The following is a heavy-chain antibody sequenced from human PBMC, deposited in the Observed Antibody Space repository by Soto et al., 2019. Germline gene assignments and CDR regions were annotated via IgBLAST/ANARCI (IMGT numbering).Heavy chain of an antibody. V-gene: IGHV3-23*01. J-gene: IGHJ4*02. CDR2: ISGSGTST. CDR1: GFSFSSYA. Sequence: EVQLLESGGGFVQPGGSLRLSCAASGFSFSSYAMCWVRQAPGKGLQWVSCISGSGTSTHYADSVKGRFTISRDNSKNTLYLQMSSLRTEDTALYYCARKYCSTTSCQNWDYRGQGTLVTVS. CDR3: ARKYCSTTSCQNWDY. D-gene: IGHD2-2*01.